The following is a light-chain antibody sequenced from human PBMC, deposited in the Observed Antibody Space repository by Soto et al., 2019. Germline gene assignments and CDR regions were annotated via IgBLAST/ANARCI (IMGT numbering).Light chain of an antibody. CDR2: EGS. V-gene: IGLV2-14*01. CDR3: SSYASGNTLFV. Sequence: QSALTQPASVSGSPGQSITISCTGTTSDVGASNYVSWYQHHPGKGPKLILYEGSNRPSGVSTRFSGSKSGNTASLTISGLQGEYEADYFCSSYASGNTLFVFGTGTKVTVL. J-gene: IGLJ1*01. CDR1: TSDVGASNY.